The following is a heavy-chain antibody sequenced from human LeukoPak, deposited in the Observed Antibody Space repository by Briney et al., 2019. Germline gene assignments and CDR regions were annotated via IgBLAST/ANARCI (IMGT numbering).Heavy chain of an antibody. Sequence: SETLSLTCAVYGGSFSGYYWSWIRQPPGKGLEWIGEINHSGSTNYNPSLKSRVTISVDTSKNQFSLKLSSVTAADTAVYYCNVASSHRYSGSYAVPTYFDYWGQGTLVTVSS. J-gene: IGHJ4*02. CDR1: GGSFSGYY. V-gene: IGHV4-34*01. CDR3: NVASSHRYSGSYAVPTYFDY. CDR2: INHSGST. D-gene: IGHD1-26*01.